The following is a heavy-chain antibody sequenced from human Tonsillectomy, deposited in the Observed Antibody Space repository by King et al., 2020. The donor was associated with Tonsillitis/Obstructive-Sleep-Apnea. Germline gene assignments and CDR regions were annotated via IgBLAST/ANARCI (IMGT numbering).Heavy chain of an antibody. CDR3: ARLGEGIAARLVDY. V-gene: IGHV4-39*01. Sequence: QLQESGPGLVKPSETLSLTCTVSGGSISSSSYYWGWIRQPPGKGLEWIGSIYYSGSTYYNPSLKSRVTISVDTSKNQFSLKLSSVTAADTAVYYCARLGEGIAARLVDYWGQGTLVTVSS. J-gene: IGHJ4*02. CDR1: GGSISSSSYY. CDR2: IYYSGST. D-gene: IGHD6-6*01.